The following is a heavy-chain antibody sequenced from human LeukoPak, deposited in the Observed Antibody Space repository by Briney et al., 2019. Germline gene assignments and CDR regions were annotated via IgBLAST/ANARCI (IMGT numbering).Heavy chain of an antibody. V-gene: IGHV3-74*01. D-gene: IGHD2-15*01. CDR2: ISTDGYTT. CDR3: VVGGSPGY. J-gene: IGHJ4*02. CDR1: GLAFSAYK. Sequence: GGSMRLSCAASGLAFSAYKMHWVRQAPRKGLVWVSRISTDGYTTDYADFVQGRFTASRDNTKNTWSLEMNSLRAEDTAVYHCVVGGSPGYWGQGTLVTVSS.